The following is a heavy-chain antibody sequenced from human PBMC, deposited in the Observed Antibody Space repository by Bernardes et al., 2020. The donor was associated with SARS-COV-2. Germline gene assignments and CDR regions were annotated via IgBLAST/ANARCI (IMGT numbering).Heavy chain of an antibody. J-gene: IGHJ3*02. D-gene: IGHD3-22*01. CDR2: IRSKAYGGTT. V-gene: IGHV3-49*04. Sequence: GGSLRLSCTASGFTFGDYAMSWVRQAPGKGLEWVGFIRSKAYGGTTEYAASVKGRFTISRDDSKSIAYLQMNSLKTEDTAVYYCTRDGPSYYDSSGYYFGRGRSSDDAFDIWGQGTMVTVSS. CDR3: TRDGPSYYDSSGYYFGRGRSSDDAFDI. CDR1: GFTFGDYA.